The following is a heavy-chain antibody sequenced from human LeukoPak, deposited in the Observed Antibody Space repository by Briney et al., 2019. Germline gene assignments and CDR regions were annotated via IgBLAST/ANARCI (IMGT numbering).Heavy chain of an antibody. CDR2: ISSSSSYI. J-gene: IGHJ5*02. CDR1: GFTFSSYS. V-gene: IGHV3-21*01. CDR3: ATDYSSSWGNWFDP. Sequence: GGSLRLSCAASGFTFSSYSMNWVRQAPGKGLEWVSSISSSSSYIYYADSVKGRFTISRDNAKNSLYLQMNSLRAEDTAVYYCATDYSSSWGNWFDPWGQGTLVTVSP. D-gene: IGHD6-13*01.